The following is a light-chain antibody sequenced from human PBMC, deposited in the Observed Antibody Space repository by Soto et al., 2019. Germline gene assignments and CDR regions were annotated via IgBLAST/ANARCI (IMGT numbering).Light chain of an antibody. CDR3: QQYESYSPLT. V-gene: IGKV3-11*01. CDR1: QSINTY. CDR2: DAS. J-gene: IGKJ4*01. Sequence: ENVLTQSPATLSLSPGEGATLSCRASQSINTYLAWYQQKPGQAPRLLIYDASKRATGIPARFSGSGSGTNFTLTISSLQPDDFATYYCQQYESYSPLTFGGGTKVDIK.